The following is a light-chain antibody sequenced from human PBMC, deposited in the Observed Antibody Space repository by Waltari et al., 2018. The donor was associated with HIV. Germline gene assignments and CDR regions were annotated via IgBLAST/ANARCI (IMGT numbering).Light chain of an antibody. CDR1: SSDVGGYNY. V-gene: IGLV2-14*03. CDR2: DVS. J-gene: IGLJ3*02. CDR3: SSYTSSSTLGV. Sequence: SPGQSITVSCTGTSSDVGGYNYVSWYQQHPGKAPKLMIYDVSNRPSGVSNRVSGSKSGNTASLTISGLQAEDEADYYCSSYTSSSTLGVFGGGTKLTVL.